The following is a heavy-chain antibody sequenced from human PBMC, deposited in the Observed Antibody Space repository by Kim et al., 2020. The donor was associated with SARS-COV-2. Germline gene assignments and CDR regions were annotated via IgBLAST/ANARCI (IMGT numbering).Heavy chain of an antibody. CDR3: VKHLHVTSVTFYWYFEL. CDR2: IFGSGFGT. Sequence: GGSLRLSCAASGFAFHHSAMSWVRQAPGKGLEWVSGIFGSGFGTYYAHSVKGRFSISRDNSKNILSLQMSDLRVEDTATYYCVKHLHVTSVTFYWYFELWGRGTLVAVSS. J-gene: IGHJ2*01. CDR1: GFAFHHSA. V-gene: IGHV3-23*05. D-gene: IGHD2-21*02.